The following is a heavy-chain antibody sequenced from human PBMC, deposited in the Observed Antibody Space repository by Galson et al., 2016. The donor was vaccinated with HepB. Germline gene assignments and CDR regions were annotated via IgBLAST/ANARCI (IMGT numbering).Heavy chain of an antibody. J-gene: IGHJ6*02. D-gene: IGHD3-3*01. Sequence: SLRLSCAASGFSFSSYAVHWVRQAPGKGLEWVAVISYDGSRKDYADSVKGRFTISRDNSKSTLNLQMNSPRPEDSAVYYCARVMYDLRDYYHYYGMDVWGQGITVTVSS. CDR1: GFSFSSYA. CDR3: ARVMYDLRDYYHYYGMDV. CDR2: ISYDGSRK. V-gene: IGHV3-30*04.